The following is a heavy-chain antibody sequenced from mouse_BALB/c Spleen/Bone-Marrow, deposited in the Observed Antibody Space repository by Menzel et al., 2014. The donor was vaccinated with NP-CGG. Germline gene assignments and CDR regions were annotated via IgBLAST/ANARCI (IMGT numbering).Heavy chain of an antibody. CDR2: IRSGSSTI. J-gene: IGHJ2*01. Sequence: DVKLVESGGGLVQPGGSRKLSCAASGFTFSSFAMHWVRQAPEKGLEWGAYIRSGSSTIYYADTVMGRFTISRDNPKNTLFLQMTSLRSEDTAMYYCARSGSSSGYFDYWGQGTTLTVSS. D-gene: IGHD1-1*01. CDR3: ARSGSSSGYFDY. CDR1: GFTFSSFA. V-gene: IGHV5-17*02.